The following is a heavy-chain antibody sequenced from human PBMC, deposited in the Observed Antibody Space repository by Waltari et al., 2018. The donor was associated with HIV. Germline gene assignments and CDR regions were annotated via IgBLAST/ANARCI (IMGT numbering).Heavy chain of an antibody. Sequence: EKHLVESGGGLVQPGGSLRLSGAASGFNFNTYGVNWVRQAPGNGLETISYLSTTGSAYYADSVRGRFTITRDNVENSVYLQMDSLRGEDTAVYYCARNRGGWIVGQPGAFDIWGRGTLVIVSS. V-gene: IGHV3-48*01. CDR2: LSTTGSA. J-gene: IGHJ3*02. CDR3: ARNRGGWIVGQPGAFDI. CDR1: GFNFNTYG. D-gene: IGHD1-26*01.